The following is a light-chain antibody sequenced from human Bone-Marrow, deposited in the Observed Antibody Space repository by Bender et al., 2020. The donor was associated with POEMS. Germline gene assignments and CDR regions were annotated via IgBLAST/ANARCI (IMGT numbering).Light chain of an antibody. Sequence: QSGLTQPRSVSGSPGQSVTISCAGTSSDVGAYKYVSWYQQHPGKAPKLIIYDVTERPSGVPDRFSGSKSGNTASLTISGLQADDEADYFCSSYTSSGSVVFGGGTKLTVL. CDR2: DVT. V-gene: IGLV2-11*01. CDR3: SSYTSSGSVV. CDR1: SSDVGAYKY. J-gene: IGLJ2*01.